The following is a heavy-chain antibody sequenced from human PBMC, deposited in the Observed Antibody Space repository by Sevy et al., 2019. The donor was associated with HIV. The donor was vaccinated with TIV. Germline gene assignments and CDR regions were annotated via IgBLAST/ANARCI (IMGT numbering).Heavy chain of an antibody. V-gene: IGHV1-24*01. CDR2: FYPEDSEK. J-gene: IGHJ4*02. Sequence: ASVKVSCKVSGHTLTELSMHWVRQAPGKGLEGMGGFYPEDSEKIYARKFQGRVTMTEDTSTDTAYLELSSLRSEDTAVYYCAADRSGYYYVPYWGQGTLVTVSS. CDR1: GHTLTELS. D-gene: IGHD3-22*01. CDR3: AADRSGYYYVPY.